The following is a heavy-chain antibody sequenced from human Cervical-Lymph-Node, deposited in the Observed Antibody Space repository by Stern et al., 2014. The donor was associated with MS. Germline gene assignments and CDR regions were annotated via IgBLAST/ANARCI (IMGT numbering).Heavy chain of an antibody. V-gene: IGHV3-30*03. D-gene: IGHD2-8*01. CDR1: GFTFSSYG. CDR2: ISYDGNHK. Sequence: QLVQSGGAVVQPGRSLRLSCAASGFTFSSYGMHWVRQAPGKGLEWVTVISYDGNHKYYAASVKGRFTISRDNSKNTLHLQMNSVTPDDTAIYYCARDYEDTSMLFDHWGQGTLVTVSS. J-gene: IGHJ4*02. CDR3: ARDYEDTSMLFDH.